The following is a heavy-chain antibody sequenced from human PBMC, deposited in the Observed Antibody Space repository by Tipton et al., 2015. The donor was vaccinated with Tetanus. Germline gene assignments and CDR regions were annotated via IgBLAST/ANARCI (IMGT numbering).Heavy chain of an antibody. J-gene: IGHJ4*02. CDR2: ISGSSGST. D-gene: IGHD4-17*01. Sequence: SLRLSCAASGFTFSSYAMSWVRQAPGKGLEWVSAISGSSGSTYYADSVKGRFTISRDNSKNTLYLQMNSLRAEDTAVYYCFVEVHGDYLSWGQGTLVTVSS. CDR1: GFTFSSYA. V-gene: IGHV3-23*01. CDR3: FVEVHGDYLS.